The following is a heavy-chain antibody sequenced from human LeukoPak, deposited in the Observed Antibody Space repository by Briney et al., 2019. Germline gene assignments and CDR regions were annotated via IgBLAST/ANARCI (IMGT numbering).Heavy chain of an antibody. V-gene: IGHV3-7*01. D-gene: IGHD6-19*01. Sequence: PGGSLRLSCAASQFSISYDWMHWVRQAPGKGLEWVASIKEDGRDIHYLDSVKGRFSISRDNAKNSLYLEMYTLRAEDTAVYYCVRGSGWFFGLWGQGSLVTVSS. CDR2: IKEDGRDI. CDR3: VRGSGWFFGL. J-gene: IGHJ4*02. CDR1: QFSISYDW.